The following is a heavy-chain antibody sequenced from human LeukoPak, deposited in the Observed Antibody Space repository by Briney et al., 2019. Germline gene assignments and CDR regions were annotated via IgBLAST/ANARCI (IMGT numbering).Heavy chain of an antibody. V-gene: IGHV1-69*04. Sequence: SVKVSCKASGGSFSSYVITWVRQAPGQGLEWMGRIIPVFGVSNFAQKFQGRVTITADQSTNTAHMELSRLESGDTAVYYCTREGVYAPDPSSYHRDALDIWGQGTVVIVSS. CDR1: GGSFSSYV. CDR2: IIPVFGVS. D-gene: IGHD3-16*02. CDR3: TREGVYAPDPSSYHRDALDI. J-gene: IGHJ3*02.